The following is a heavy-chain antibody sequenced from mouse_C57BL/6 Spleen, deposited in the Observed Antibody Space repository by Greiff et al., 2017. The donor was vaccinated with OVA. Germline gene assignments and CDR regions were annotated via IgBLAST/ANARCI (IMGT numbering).Heavy chain of an antibody. Sequence: QVQLQQPGAELVRPGTSVKLSCKASGYTFTSYWMHWVKQRPGQGLEWIGVIDTSDSYTNYNQKFKGKATLTVDTSSSTAYMQLSSLTAEDAAVYYCARLRLPYAMDYWGQGTSVTVSS. D-gene: IGHD2-2*01. J-gene: IGHJ4*01. CDR2: IDTSDSYT. CDR3: ARLRLPYAMDY. CDR1: GYTFTSYW. V-gene: IGHV1-59*01.